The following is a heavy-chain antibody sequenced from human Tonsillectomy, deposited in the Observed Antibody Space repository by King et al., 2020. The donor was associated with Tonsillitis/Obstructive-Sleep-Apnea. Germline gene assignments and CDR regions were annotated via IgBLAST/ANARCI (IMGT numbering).Heavy chain of an antibody. V-gene: IGHV1-18*01. D-gene: IGHD3-16*01. CDR1: GYTFTNYG. Sequence: QLVQSGPEVTEPGASVKVSCKASGYTFTNYGISWLRQAPGHGLEWMGWISANSGDTNYAQHLQGRVTMTTDTSTTTAHMELRSLRSDDTAVYFCARDWEGXXGVITDHWGQGTLVTVSS. CDR2: ISANSGDT. CDR3: ARDWEGXXGVITDH. J-gene: IGHJ4*02.